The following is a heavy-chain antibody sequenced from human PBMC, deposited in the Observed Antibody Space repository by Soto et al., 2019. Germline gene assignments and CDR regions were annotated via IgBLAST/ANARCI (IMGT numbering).Heavy chain of an antibody. J-gene: IGHJ4*02. CDR1: GYTFTTYG. Sequence: GASVKVSCKTSGYTFTTYGIIWVRQAPGQHLEWLGWISARNGDTNYAQGLQGRVTLTTDTSTTAYLELKNLRSDDTAVYFCARVRXXXXXXXVXWXQGTLVTGS. V-gene: IGHV1-18*04. CDR3: ARVRXXXXXXXVX. CDR2: ISARNGDT.